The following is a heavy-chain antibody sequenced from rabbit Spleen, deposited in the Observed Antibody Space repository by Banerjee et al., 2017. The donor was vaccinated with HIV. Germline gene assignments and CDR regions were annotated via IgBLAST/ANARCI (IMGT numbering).Heavy chain of an antibody. J-gene: IGHJ4*01. CDR1: GFSFTSSDY. D-gene: IGHD2-1*01. CDR2: IYPDGSGST. V-gene: IGHV1S40*01. CDR3: ARGSATMTMVITGYYLTL. Sequence: QSLEESGGDLVKPGASLTLTCTASGFSFTSSDYMCWVRQAPGKGPEWIGCIYPDGSGSTAYASWAKGRFTISKDSSATVTLQMTSLTAADTATYFCARGSATMTMVITGYYLTLWGPGTLVTVS.